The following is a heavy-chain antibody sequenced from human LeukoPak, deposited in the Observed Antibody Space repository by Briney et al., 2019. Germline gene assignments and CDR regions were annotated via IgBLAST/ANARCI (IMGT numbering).Heavy chain of an antibody. CDR2: INPSGAST. Sequence: ASVKVSCKASGYTFTTYYMHWVRQAPGQGLEWMGIINPSGASTSYAQKFQGRVTMTRDMSTSTVYMELSSLRSEDTAVYYCASTTMYSSGWYLSARLGSWGQGTLVTVSS. CDR1: GYTFTTYY. CDR3: ASTTMYSSGWYLSARLGS. D-gene: IGHD6-19*01. V-gene: IGHV1-46*01. J-gene: IGHJ4*02.